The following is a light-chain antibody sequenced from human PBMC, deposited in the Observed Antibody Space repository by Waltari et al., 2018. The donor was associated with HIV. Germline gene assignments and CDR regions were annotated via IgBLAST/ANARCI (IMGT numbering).Light chain of an antibody. CDR1: SSDVGGYNY. J-gene: IGLJ1*01. V-gene: IGLV2-8*01. CDR3: SSYAGSTAHV. Sequence: QSALTQPPSASGSPGQSVTISCTGTSSDVGGYNYVSWYQQHPGKAPKLMINEVSKRPSGVPDRFFGSKSGNTASLTVSGLQAEDEADYYCSSYAGSTAHVFGTGTRVTVL. CDR2: EVS.